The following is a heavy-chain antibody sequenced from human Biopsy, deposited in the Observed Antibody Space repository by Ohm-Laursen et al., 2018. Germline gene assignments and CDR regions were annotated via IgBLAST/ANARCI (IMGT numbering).Heavy chain of an antibody. V-gene: IGHV3-23*01. D-gene: IGHD3-3*01. J-gene: IGHJ5*02. CDR3: AKGGSITIFGVVINNCFYP. CDR2: ISANGASS. Sequence: SLRLSCTASGFTYTIFAMSWVRQAPGKGPEWVSTISANGASSYYADSMKGRFTISRDNSKNTLYLQMNSVRADDTAIYYCAKGGSITIFGVVINNCFYPWGQGTRVTVSS. CDR1: GFTYTIFA.